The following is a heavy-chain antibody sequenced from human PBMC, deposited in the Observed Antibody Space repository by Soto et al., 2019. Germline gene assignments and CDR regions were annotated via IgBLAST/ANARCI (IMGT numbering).Heavy chain of an antibody. CDR2: ISSSGSTI. Sequence: GGSLRLSCAASGFTFSDYYMSWIRQAPGKGLEWVSYISSSGSTIYYADSVKGRFTISRDNAKNSLYLQMNSLRAEDTAVYYCATNLWFGELLTPGYYGMDVWGQGTTVTVSS. V-gene: IGHV3-11*01. D-gene: IGHD3-10*01. CDR3: ATNLWFGELLTPGYYGMDV. CDR1: GFTFSDYY. J-gene: IGHJ6*02.